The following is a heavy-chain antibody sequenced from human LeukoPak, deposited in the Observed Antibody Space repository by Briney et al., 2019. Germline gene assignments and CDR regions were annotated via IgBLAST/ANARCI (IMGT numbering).Heavy chain of an antibody. CDR1: GFIFREYA. CDR2: ITASDYTS. Sequence: GGSLRLSCAASGFIFREYAMTWVRQAPGKGLEWVSSITASDYTSYADSVKGRFTISRDSSKNTLYLQMDSLRGDDTALYHCARDPNGDYIGAFDNWGQGTMVTVSS. CDR3: ARDPNGDYIGAFDN. D-gene: IGHD4-17*01. V-gene: IGHV3-23*01. J-gene: IGHJ3*02.